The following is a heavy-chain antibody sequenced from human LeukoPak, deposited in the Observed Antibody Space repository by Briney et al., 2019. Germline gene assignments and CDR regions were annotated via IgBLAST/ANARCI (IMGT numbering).Heavy chain of an antibody. Sequence: PGGSLRLSCAASGFTFSSYSMNWVRQAPGKGLEWVSSISSSSSYIYYADSVKGRFTISRDNAKNSLYLRMNSLRAEDTAVYYCARDRWELLNAFDIWGQGTMVTVSS. CDR1: GFTFSSYS. CDR2: ISSSSSYI. D-gene: IGHD1-26*01. J-gene: IGHJ3*02. CDR3: ARDRWELLNAFDI. V-gene: IGHV3-21*01.